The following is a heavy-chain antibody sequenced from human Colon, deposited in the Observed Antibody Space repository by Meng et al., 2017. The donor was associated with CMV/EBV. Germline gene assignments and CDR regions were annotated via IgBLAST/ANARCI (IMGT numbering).Heavy chain of an antibody. Sequence: GGSLRLSCAASGFTFSSYAMHWVRQAPGKGLEWVAVISYDGSNKYYADSVKGRFTISRDNSKNTLYLQMNSLRAEDTAVYYCARELRVDTAMIFVYWGQGTLVTVSS. J-gene: IGHJ4*02. D-gene: IGHD5-18*01. CDR2: ISYDGSNK. V-gene: IGHV3-30-3*01. CDR1: GFTFSSYA. CDR3: ARELRVDTAMIFVY.